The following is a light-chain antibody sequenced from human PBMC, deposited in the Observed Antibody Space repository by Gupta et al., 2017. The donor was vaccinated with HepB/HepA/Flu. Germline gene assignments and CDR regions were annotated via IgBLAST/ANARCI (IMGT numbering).Light chain of an antibody. CDR3: QKYNCAPR. CDR2: AAS. CDR1: QGVNNY. V-gene: IGKV1-27*01. Sequence: DIEMTQSPSSLSASVGDRVTITCRASQGVNNYLAWYKQKPGKVPKLLIYAASTVQSGVPSRFSGSGSGADFTLTISSLQHEDVATYYYQKYNCAPRFGPGTKVDIK. J-gene: IGKJ3*01.